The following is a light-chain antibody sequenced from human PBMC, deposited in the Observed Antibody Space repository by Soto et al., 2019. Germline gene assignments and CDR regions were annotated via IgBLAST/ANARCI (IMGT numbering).Light chain of an antibody. Sequence: EIVLTQSPGTLSLSPGERATLSCRASQSVGKYLAWYQQKPGQAPRLLIYGASTRATGIPDRFSGSGSGTEFTLTISSLQSEDFAVYYCQQYNNWPITFGQGTRLEIK. V-gene: IGKV3D-15*01. J-gene: IGKJ5*01. CDR1: QSVGKY. CDR3: QQYNNWPIT. CDR2: GAS.